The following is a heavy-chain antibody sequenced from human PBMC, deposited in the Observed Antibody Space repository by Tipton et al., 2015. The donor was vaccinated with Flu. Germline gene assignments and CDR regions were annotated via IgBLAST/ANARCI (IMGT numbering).Heavy chain of an antibody. J-gene: IGHJ4*02. CDR2: INQDGSEK. CDR3: ARAIAAVDSY. V-gene: IGHV3-7*03. Sequence: SLRLSCAASGFTFSSYWVSWVRQAPGKGLEWVANINQDGSEKYYVDSVKGRFTISRDNAKNSVYLQMDTLRAEDTAVYYCARAIAAVDSYWGQGTLVTVSS. CDR1: GFTFSSYW. D-gene: IGHD6-13*01.